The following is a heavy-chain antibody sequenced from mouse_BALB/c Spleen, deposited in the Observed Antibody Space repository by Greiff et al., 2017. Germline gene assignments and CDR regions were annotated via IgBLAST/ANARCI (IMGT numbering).Heavy chain of an antibody. V-gene: IGHV5-6-4*01. J-gene: IGHJ4*01. CDR3: TREAGTTVVPLAMDY. Sequence: EVQLVESGGGLVKPGGSLKLSCAASGFTFSSYTMSWVRQTPEKRLEWVATISSGGSYTYYPDSVKGRFTISRDNAKNTLYLQMSSLKSEDTAMYYCTREAGTTVVPLAMDYWGQGTSVTVSS. CDR2: ISSGGSYT. D-gene: IGHD1-1*01. CDR1: GFTFSSYT.